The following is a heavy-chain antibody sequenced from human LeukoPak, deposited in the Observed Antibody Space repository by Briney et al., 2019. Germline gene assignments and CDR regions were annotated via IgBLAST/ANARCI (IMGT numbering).Heavy chain of an antibody. Sequence: PSETLSLTCTVSGGSISSSSYYWGWIRQPPGKGLEWIGSIYYSGSTYYNPSLKSRVTISLDTSKNQFSLKLSSVTAADTAVYYCARRVAAADVRFDPWGQGTLVTVSS. J-gene: IGHJ5*02. CDR2: IYYSGST. CDR3: ARRVAAADVRFDP. V-gene: IGHV4-39*01. D-gene: IGHD6-13*01. CDR1: GGSISSSSYY.